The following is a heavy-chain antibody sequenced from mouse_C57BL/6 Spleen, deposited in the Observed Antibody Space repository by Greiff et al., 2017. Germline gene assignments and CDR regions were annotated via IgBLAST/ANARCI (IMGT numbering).Heavy chain of an antibody. V-gene: IGHV5-17*01. CDR3: ARNYDYDGTPDY. CDR2: ISSGSSTI. Sequence: EVMLVESGGGLVKPGGSLKLSCAASGFTFSDYGMHWVRQAPEKGLEWVAYISSGSSTIYYADTVKGRFTISRDNAKNTLFLQMTSLRSEDTAMYYCARNYDYDGTPDYWGQGTTLTVSS. J-gene: IGHJ2*01. CDR1: GFTFSDYG. D-gene: IGHD2-4*01.